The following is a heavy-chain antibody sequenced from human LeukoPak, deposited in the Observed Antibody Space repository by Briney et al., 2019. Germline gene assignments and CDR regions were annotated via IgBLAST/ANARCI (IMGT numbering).Heavy chain of an antibody. CDR1: GGSISSGGYY. CDR2: IYYGGST. Sequence: SETLSLTCTVSGGSISSGGYYWSWIRQPPGKGLEWIGSIYYGGSTYFNPSLKSRVTISVDTSKNQFSLKLSSVTAADTAVYYCARDSRWLQFRPIDYWGQGTLVTVSS. CDR3: ARDSRWLQFRPIDY. V-gene: IGHV4-39*07. J-gene: IGHJ4*02. D-gene: IGHD5-24*01.